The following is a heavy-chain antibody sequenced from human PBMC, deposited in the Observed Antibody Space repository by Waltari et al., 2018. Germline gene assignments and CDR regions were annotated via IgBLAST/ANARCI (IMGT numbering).Heavy chain of an antibody. V-gene: IGHV3-21*01. D-gene: IGHD3-16*02. Sequence: EVQLVESGGGLVKPGGSLRLSCAASGFTVSSYSMNWVRQAPGKGLEWVSSISSSISYIYYADSVKGRFTISRDNAKNSLYLQMNSLRAEDTAVYYCARDRRAGSTFGGVIVNAFDIWGQGTMVTVSS. CDR3: ARDRRAGSTFGGVIVNAFDI. CDR1: GFTVSSYS. J-gene: IGHJ3*02. CDR2: ISSSISYI.